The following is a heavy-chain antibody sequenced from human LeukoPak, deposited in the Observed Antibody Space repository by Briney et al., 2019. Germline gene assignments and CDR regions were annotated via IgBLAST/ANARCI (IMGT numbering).Heavy chain of an antibody. D-gene: IGHD4-11*01. V-gene: IGHV3-23*01. J-gene: IGHJ4*02. CDR3: AKVARSKTTVTTYFDY. Sequence: GGSLRLSCAASGFTFSSYAMSWVRQAPGKGLEWVSAISGSGGSTYCADSVKGRFTISRDNSKNTLYLQMNSLRAEDTAVYYCAKVARSKTTVTTYFDYWGQGTLVTVSS. CDR1: GFTFSSYA. CDR2: ISGSGGST.